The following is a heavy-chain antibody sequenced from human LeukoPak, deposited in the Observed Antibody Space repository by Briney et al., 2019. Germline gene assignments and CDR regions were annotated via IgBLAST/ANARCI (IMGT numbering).Heavy chain of an antibody. CDR3: AREGDASGYSYSRY. Sequence: GGSLRLSCAASGFTFSSYAMSWVRQAPGKGLEWVSDISGSGGTTYYADSVKGRFTISRDNSKNTLYLQMDSLSAEDTAVFYCAREGDASGYSYSRYWGQGTLVTVSS. J-gene: IGHJ4*02. CDR2: ISGSGGTT. V-gene: IGHV3-23*01. D-gene: IGHD3-22*01. CDR1: GFTFSSYA.